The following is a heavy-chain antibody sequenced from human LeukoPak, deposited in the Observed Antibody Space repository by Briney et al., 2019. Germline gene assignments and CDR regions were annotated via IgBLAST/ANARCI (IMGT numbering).Heavy chain of an antibody. CDR2: IIPIFGTA. D-gene: IGHD6-19*01. V-gene: IGHV1-69*01. Sequence: SVKVSCKASGGTFSSYAISWVRQAPGQGLEWMGGIIPIFGTANYAQKFQGRVTITADESTSTAYMELSSLRSEDTAVYYCARDHPVAGLLFDYWDQGTLVTVSS. CDR1: GGTFSSYA. J-gene: IGHJ4*02. CDR3: ARDHPVAGLLFDY.